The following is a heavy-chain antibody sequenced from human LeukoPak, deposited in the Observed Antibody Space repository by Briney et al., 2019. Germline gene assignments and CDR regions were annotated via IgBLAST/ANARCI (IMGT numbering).Heavy chain of an antibody. D-gene: IGHD2-2*01. CDR1: GGTFSSYG. Sequence: SVKLSCKASGGTFSSYGISWVRQAPGQGLEWMGRIIPILGIANYAQKFQGRVTITADKSTSTAYMELSSLRSEDTAVYYCATPYCSSTSCYEVFFDYWGQGTLVTVSS. CDR3: ATPYCSSTSCYEVFFDY. J-gene: IGHJ4*02. V-gene: IGHV1-69*04. CDR2: IIPILGIA.